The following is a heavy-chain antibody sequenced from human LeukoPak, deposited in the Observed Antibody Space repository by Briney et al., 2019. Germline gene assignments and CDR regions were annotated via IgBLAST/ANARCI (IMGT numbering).Heavy chain of an antibody. Sequence: PGGSLRLSCAASGFTVSSNYMSWVRQAPGKGLEWVSVIYSGGSTYYADSVKDRFTISRDNSKNTLYLQMNSLRAEDTAVYYCARDLRDSSGYYYWFDPWGQGTLVTVSS. CDR2: IYSGGST. J-gene: IGHJ5*02. CDR1: GFTVSSNY. CDR3: ARDLRDSSGYYYWFDP. D-gene: IGHD3-22*01. V-gene: IGHV3-66*01.